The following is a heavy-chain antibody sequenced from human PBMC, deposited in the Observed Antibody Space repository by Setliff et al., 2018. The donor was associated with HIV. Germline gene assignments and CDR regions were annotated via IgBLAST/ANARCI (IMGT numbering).Heavy chain of an antibody. D-gene: IGHD6-13*01. CDR1: GGSISSGSYY. CDR2: IYTSGST. CDR3: ARGYSSSWYDS. J-gene: IGHJ5*01. Sequence: KPSETLSLTCTVSGGSISSGSYYWSWIRQPAGKGLEWIGHIYTSGSTNYNPSLKSRVTISVDTSKNQFSLRLSSVTAADTAVYYCARGYSSSWYDSWGQGALVTVSS. V-gene: IGHV4-61*09.